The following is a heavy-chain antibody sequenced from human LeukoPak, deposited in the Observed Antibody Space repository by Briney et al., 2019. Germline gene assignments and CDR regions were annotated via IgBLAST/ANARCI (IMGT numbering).Heavy chain of an antibody. D-gene: IGHD6-19*01. CDR1: GFTFSSYN. J-gene: IGHJ4*02. Sequence: SGGSLRLSCAASGFTFSSYNMNWVRQAPGKGLEWVSSISSSSSYIYYADSVKGRFTISRDNAKNSLYLQMNSLRAEDTAVYYCARRRIAVAGTNFDYWGQGTLVTVSS. CDR3: ARRRIAVAGTNFDY. V-gene: IGHV3-21*06. CDR2: ISSSSSYI.